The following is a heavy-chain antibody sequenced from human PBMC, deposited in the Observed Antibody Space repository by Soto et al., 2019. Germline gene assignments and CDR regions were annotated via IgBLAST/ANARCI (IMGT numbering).Heavy chain of an antibody. CDR1: GGSISSSSYY. J-gene: IGHJ4*02. CDR2: IYYSGST. CDR3: ARTVDSSGWLVDY. V-gene: IGHV4-39*01. Sequence: QLQLQESGPGLVKPSETLSLTCTVSGGSISSSSYYWGWIRQPPGKGLEWIGSIYYSGSTYYNPSLKSRVTISVDTSKNQFSLKLSSVTAADTAVYYCARTVDSSGWLVDYWGQGTLVTVSS. D-gene: IGHD6-19*01.